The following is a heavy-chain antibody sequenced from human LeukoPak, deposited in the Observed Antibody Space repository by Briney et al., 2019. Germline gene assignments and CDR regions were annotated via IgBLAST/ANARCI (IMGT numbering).Heavy chain of an antibody. CDR3: ARDRAANQDWVEFDP. V-gene: IGHV3-66*03. Sequence: PGGSLRLSCAVSGFRVSDYYMSWVRQAPGKGLEWVGLIRDSGEAFYADFARSRFAISRDESENTLYLQMNSLRVEGTAVYFCARDRAANQDWVEFDPWGQGTPVIVSS. J-gene: IGHJ5*02. CDR1: GFRVSDYY. CDR2: IRDSGEA. D-gene: IGHD3/OR15-3a*01.